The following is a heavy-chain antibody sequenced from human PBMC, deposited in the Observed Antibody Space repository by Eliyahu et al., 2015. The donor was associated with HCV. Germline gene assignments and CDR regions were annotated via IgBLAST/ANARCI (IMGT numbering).Heavy chain of an antibody. V-gene: IGHV4-59*01. Sequence: QVQLQESGPGLVKPSETLSLPCTVXGGSXXTYYWRWIRQPPGKGLEWIGYIHYSGSTNYNPPLKSRVTISVDTSKNQFSLKLTSVTAADTAMYYCASGGGGIAVTGTGGWFDPWGQGTLVTVSS. J-gene: IGHJ5*02. CDR2: IHYSGST. CDR1: GGSXXTYY. CDR3: ASGGGGIAVTGTGGWFDP. D-gene: IGHD6-19*01.